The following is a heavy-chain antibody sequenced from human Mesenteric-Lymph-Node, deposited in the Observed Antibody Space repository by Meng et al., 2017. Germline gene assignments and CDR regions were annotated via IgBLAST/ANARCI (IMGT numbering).Heavy chain of an antibody. CDR2: IRSKEYGETT. CDR3: TGTYYYGSGTYRYIDY. Sequence: GESLKISCTASGFSFGDYAMSWIRQVPGKGLEWVGLIRSKEYGETTEYAASVKGRFIISRDESKSMAYLQMNSLKAEDTAVYYCTGTYYYGSGTYRYIDYWGQGTLVTVSS. CDR1: GFSFGDYA. J-gene: IGHJ4*02. D-gene: IGHD3-10*01. V-gene: IGHV3-49*03.